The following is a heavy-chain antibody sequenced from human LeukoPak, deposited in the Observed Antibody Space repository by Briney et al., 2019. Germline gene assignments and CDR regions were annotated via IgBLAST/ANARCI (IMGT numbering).Heavy chain of an antibody. Sequence: PGGSLRLSCAASGFTFSTYAMNWVRQAPGKRLEWVSSITGSGRDTYYAGSVKGRITISRDNAKNSLYLQMNTLRAEDTAVYYCARDLVWFGEPKGYYNYMDVWGKGTTVTVSS. D-gene: IGHD3-10*01. CDR3: ARDLVWFGEPKGYYNYMDV. CDR2: ITGSGRDT. V-gene: IGHV3-23*01. J-gene: IGHJ6*03. CDR1: GFTFSTYA.